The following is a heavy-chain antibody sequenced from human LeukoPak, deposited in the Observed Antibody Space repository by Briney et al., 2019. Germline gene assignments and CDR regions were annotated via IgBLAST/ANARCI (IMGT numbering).Heavy chain of an antibody. J-gene: IGHJ3*02. CDR2: ISSSSSYI. CDR1: GFTFSSCS. Sequence: GGSLRLSCAASGFTFSSCSMNWVRQAPGKGLEWVSSISSSSSYIYYADSVKGRFTISRDNAKNSLYLQMNSLRAEDTAVYYCARDRGDYVWGSYRPDAFDIWGQGTMVTVSS. V-gene: IGHV3-21*01. D-gene: IGHD3-16*02. CDR3: ARDRGDYVWGSYRPDAFDI.